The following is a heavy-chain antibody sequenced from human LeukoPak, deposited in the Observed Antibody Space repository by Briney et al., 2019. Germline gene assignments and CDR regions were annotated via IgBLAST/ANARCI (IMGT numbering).Heavy chain of an antibody. Sequence: GASVKVSCKASGYTFSSSDITWVRQAPGQGLEWMGWISAYNGDTNYAQKLRGRVAMTTDTSTSTAYMELRSLRSDDTAVYYCARVSMSTTKDYWGQGTLVTVSS. J-gene: IGHJ4*02. V-gene: IGHV1-18*01. CDR3: ARVSMSTTKDY. CDR1: GYTFSSSD. D-gene: IGHD5-24*01. CDR2: ISAYNGDT.